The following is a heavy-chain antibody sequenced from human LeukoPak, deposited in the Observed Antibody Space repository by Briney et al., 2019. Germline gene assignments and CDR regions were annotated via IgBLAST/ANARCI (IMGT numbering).Heavy chain of an antibody. CDR3: ARTTVTTYYWYFDL. CDR1: GGSISSYY. D-gene: IGHD4-17*01. V-gene: IGHV4-59*01. Sequence: PSETLSLTCTVSGGSISSYYWSWIRQPPGKGLEWIGYIYYSGSTNYNPSLKSRVTISVDTSKNQFSLKLSSVTAADTAVYYCARTTVTTYYWYFDLWGRGTLVTVSS. CDR2: IYYSGST. J-gene: IGHJ2*01.